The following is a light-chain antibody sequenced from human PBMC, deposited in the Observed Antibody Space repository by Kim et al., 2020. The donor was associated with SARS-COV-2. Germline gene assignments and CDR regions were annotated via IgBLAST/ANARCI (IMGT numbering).Light chain of an antibody. J-gene: IGLJ1*01. CDR1: SSNIGAGYD. Sequence: RVTISGPGSSSNIGAGYDVHWYQQLPGTAPKLLIYDNTNRPSGVPDRFSGSNSGTSASLAITGLQAEDEADYYCQSYDSSLSGFYVFGTGTKVTVL. V-gene: IGLV1-40*01. CDR2: DNT. CDR3: QSYDSSLSGFYV.